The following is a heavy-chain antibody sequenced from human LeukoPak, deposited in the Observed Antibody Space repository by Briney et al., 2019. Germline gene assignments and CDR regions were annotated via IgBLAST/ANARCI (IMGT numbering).Heavy chain of an antibody. J-gene: IGHJ6*02. D-gene: IGHD3-10*01. CDR3: AKSGGLSGSGRLAMDV. CDR2: ISGSGGRT. V-gene: IGHV3-23*01. CDR1: GFPFSTYA. Sequence: GGSLTLSCAASGFPFSTYAMSWVRLARGKGLEWVSGISGSGGRTYYADSVKGRFTSSRDNSNNTLYVQMNSVRVEDTAVYYCAKSGGLSGSGRLAMDVWGQGTTVTVSS.